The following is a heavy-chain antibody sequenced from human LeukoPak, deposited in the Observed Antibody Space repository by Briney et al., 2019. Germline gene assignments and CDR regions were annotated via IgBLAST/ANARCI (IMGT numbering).Heavy chain of an antibody. CDR1: GFTFSSYG. CDR2: IRYDGSKK. J-gene: IGHJ6*03. V-gene: IGHV3-30*02. D-gene: IGHD3-10*02. CDR3: AKEELRRITMWGYMDV. Sequence: GGSLRLSCAASGFTFSSYGMHWVRQAAGKGLQWVAFIRYDGSKKYYTDSVKGRFTISRDNSKNTLYLQMNSLSAEDTAFYYCAKEELRRITMWGYMDVWGKGTTVTISS.